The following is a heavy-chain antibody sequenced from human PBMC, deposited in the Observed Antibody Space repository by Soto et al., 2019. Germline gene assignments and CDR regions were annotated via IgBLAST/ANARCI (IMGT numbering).Heavy chain of an antibody. V-gene: IGHV1-18*01. CDR3: ARDVYCTNGVCYGNWFYP. D-gene: IGHD2-8*01. J-gene: IGHJ5*02. Sequence: QVQLVQSGAEVKKPGASVKVSCKASGYTFTSYGISWVRQAPGQGLEWMGWISAYNGNTNYAQKLQGRVTMTTDTATSTAYMELRSLRSDDTAVYYCARDVYCTNGVCYGNWFYPWGQGTLVTVSS. CDR1: GYTFTSYG. CDR2: ISAYNGNT.